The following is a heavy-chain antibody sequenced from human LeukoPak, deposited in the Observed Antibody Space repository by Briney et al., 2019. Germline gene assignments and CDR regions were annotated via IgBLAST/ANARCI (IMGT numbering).Heavy chain of an antibody. CDR3: AKDLKVLPSLGPTFDY. CDR1: GLTFRGYD. Sequence: GGSLRLSCVTSGLTFRGYDMFWVRQAPGKGLEWISYISSSTNRTHYADSVKGRFTISRDNSKNTLYLQMNSLRAEDTAVYYCAKDLKVLPSLGPTFDYWGQGTLVTVFS. V-gene: IGHV3-23*01. J-gene: IGHJ4*02. D-gene: IGHD3-16*01. CDR2: ISSSTNRT.